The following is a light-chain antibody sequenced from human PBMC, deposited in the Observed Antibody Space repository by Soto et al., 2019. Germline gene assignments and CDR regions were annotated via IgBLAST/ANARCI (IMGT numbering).Light chain of an antibody. CDR2: GAS. Sequence: EIEMTQSPATLSLAPGERVTLSCRASESVSTNLAWYQQKPGQAPRLLIYGASSRATGIPDRFSGSGSGTDFTLTVSRLEPEDFAVYYCQQYGSSPITFGQGTRLETK. CDR1: ESVSTN. J-gene: IGKJ5*01. CDR3: QQYGSSPIT. V-gene: IGKV3-20*01.